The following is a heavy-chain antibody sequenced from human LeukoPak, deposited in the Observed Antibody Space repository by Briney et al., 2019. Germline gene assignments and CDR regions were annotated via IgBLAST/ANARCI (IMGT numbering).Heavy chain of an antibody. CDR3: ARVTTYGSGCYYNGAFDY. D-gene: IGHD3-10*01. CDR2: IKQDGSEK. Sequence: GGSLRLSCAASGFTFSSYSMSWVRQAPGKGLEWVANIKQDGSEKYYVDSVKGRFIISRDNAKNSLYLQMNSLRAEDTAVYYCARVTTYGSGCYYNGAFDYWGQGTLVTVSS. CDR1: GFTFSSYS. J-gene: IGHJ4*02. V-gene: IGHV3-7*01.